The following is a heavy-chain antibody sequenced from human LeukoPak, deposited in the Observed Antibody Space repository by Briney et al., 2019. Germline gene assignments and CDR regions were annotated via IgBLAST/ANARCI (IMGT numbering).Heavy chain of an antibody. J-gene: IGHJ4*02. V-gene: IGHV3-48*03. CDR2: INNSGGTI. CDR3: ATKHVY. CDR1: GFTFSTYE. Sequence: GGSLRLSCAASGFTFSTYEMNWVRQAPGKGLEWLSYINNSGGTIYYADSVKGRFTISRDNAKNSLYLQMNSLRAEDTAVYYCATKHVYWGQGTLVTVSS.